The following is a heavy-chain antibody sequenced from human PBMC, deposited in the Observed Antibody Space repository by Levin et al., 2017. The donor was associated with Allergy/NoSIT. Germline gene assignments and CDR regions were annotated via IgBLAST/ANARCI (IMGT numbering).Heavy chain of an antibody. CDR3: AKIDSHSGYGMNV. V-gene: IGHV5-51*01. Sequence: GESLKISCQGSGYSFISYWIAWVRQMPGKGLEWMGSVYPADSDATYNPSFLGQVSLSVDKSLKTAHLQWSRLKPSDTAMYYCAKIDSHSGYGMNVWGQGTTVTVSS. CDR2: VYPADSDA. J-gene: IGHJ6*02. D-gene: IGHD2-15*01. CDR1: GYSFISYW.